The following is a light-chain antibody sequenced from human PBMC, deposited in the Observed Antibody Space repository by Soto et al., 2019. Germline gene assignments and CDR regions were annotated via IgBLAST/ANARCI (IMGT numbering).Light chain of an antibody. J-gene: IGLJ1*01. CDR2: DVS. CDR3: SSYTTSNTRQIV. Sequence: QTVPTQPSSVSGAPGQSISVSCTGTRGEVGGYNYVCWYQHHPGKAPKLMIYDVSNRPSGVSNRFSGSKSGNTASLTISGLQPEDEADYYCSSYTTSNTRQIVLGTGTKVTVL. V-gene: IGLV2-14*03. CDR1: RGEVGGYNY.